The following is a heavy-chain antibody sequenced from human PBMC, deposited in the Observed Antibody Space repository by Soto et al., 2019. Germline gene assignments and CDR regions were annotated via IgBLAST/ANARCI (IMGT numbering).Heavy chain of an antibody. CDR3: ARETSASMSFDP. CDR2: ITPIFGTA. CDR1: GGTFSSYA. Sequence: ASVKVSCKASGGTFSSYAISWVRQAPGQGLEWMGGITPIFGTANYAQKFQGRVTITADESTSTAYMELSSLRSEDTAVYYCARETSASMSFDPWGQGTLVTVSS. V-gene: IGHV1-69*13. J-gene: IGHJ5*02. D-gene: IGHD2-2*01.